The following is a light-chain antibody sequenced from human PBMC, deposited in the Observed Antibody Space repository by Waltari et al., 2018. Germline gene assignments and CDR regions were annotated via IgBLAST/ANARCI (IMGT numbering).Light chain of an antibody. V-gene: IGLV3-1*01. CDR2: QDN. Sequence: ELTQPHSVSVSPGQTATISCSGETLAKNYASWYQQRPGQSPLLIIYQDNRRPSEIPDRFSGSGSGNTATLTIRVAQVQDEADYYCQSWAADNIIFGGPTKLTVL. CDR1: TLAKNY. CDR3: QSWAADNII. J-gene: IGLJ2*01.